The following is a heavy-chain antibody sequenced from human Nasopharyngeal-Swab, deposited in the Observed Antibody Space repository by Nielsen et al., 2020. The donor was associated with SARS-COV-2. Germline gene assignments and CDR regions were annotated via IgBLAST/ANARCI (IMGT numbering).Heavy chain of an antibody. CDR2: IYWDDDK. J-gene: IGHJ4*02. CDR3: AHRRDCSSATCYATFDY. CDR1: GFSLSTSGVG. V-gene: IGHV2-5*02. Sequence: SGPTLVKPTQTLTLTCTFSGFSLSTSGVGVGWIRQPPGKALEWLALIYWDDDKRYSPSLKSRLTITKDTSKNQVVLTMTNMDPVDTATYYCAHRRDCSSATCYATFDYWGQGTLVTVSS. D-gene: IGHD2-2*01.